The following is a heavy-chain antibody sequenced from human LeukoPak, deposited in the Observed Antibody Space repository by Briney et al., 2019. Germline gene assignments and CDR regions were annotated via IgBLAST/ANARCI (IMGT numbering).Heavy chain of an antibody. Sequence: GGSLRLSCAASGFTFSSYSMNWVCQAPGKGLEWVSAISGNDGRTYYADSVKGRFTISRDNSKNTLSLQMNSLRAEDTAVYYCPKENFMSSVTSFDYWGQGTLVTVSS. CDR2: ISGNDGRT. J-gene: IGHJ4*02. CDR3: PKENFMSSVTSFDY. D-gene: IGHD4-11*01. CDR1: GFTFSSYS. V-gene: IGHV3-23*01.